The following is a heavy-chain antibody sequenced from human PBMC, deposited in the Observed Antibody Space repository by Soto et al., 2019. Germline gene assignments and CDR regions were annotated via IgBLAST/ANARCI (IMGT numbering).Heavy chain of an antibody. Sequence: SETLSLTCAVSSGSISSSNWWSWVRQPPGKGLEWIGEIYHSGSTNYNPSLKSRVTISVDKSKNQFSLKLSSVTAADTAVYYCARAYYGSGSYYTTHFDYWGQGTLVTVSS. CDR1: SGSISSSNW. CDR2: IYHSGST. J-gene: IGHJ4*02. CDR3: ARAYYGSGSYYTTHFDY. D-gene: IGHD3-10*01. V-gene: IGHV4-4*02.